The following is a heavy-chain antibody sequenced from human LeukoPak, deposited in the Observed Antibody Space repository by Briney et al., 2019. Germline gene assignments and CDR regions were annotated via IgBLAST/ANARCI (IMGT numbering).Heavy chain of an antibody. J-gene: IGHJ6*02. CDR2: ISSSGSTI. Sequence: PGGSLRLSCAASGFTFSDYYMSWIRQAPGKGLEWVSYISSSGSTIYYADSVKGRFTTSRDNAKNSLYLQMNSLRAEDTAVYYCARDLYYYDSSGYYSGLYYYYGMDVWGQGTTVTVSS. D-gene: IGHD3-22*01. V-gene: IGHV3-11*01. CDR1: GFTFSDYY. CDR3: ARDLYYYDSSGYYSGLYYYYGMDV.